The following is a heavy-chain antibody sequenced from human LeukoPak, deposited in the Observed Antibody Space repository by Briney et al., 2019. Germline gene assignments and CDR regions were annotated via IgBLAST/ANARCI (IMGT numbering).Heavy chain of an antibody. J-gene: IGHJ4*02. Sequence: QPGGSLRLSCAASGFTFSNFWMHWVRQAPGKGLVWVSRIDSDGSSTSYADSVKGRFTISRDNAKNTLYLQMNSMRAEDTAVYYCASGQFWSGYYYDYWGQGTLVTVSS. CDR2: IDSDGSST. CDR3: ASGQFWSGYYYDY. V-gene: IGHV3-74*01. D-gene: IGHD3-3*01. CDR1: GFTFSNFW.